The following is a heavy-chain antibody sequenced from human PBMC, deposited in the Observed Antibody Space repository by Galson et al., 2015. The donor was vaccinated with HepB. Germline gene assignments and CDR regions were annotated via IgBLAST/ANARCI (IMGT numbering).Heavy chain of an antibody. D-gene: IGHD6-25*01. CDR2: IKEDGSEK. J-gene: IGHJ4*02. CDR1: GFTFSTYC. V-gene: IGHV3-7*04. CDR3: ARGGRNYYDF. Sequence: SLRLSCAGSGFTFSTYCMSWVRQAPGKGLEWVANIKEDGSEKNYVDSVKGRFTISRDNAKNSLYLQMDSLRAEDTAVYHCARGGRNYYDFWGQGTLVTVSS.